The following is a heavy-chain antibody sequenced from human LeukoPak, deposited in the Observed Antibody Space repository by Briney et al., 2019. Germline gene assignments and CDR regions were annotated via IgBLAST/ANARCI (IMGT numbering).Heavy chain of an antibody. CDR2: ISYDGSNK. CDR1: GFTFSSYA. Sequence: GGSLRLSCAASGFTFSSYAMHWVRQAPGKGLEWVAVISYDGSNKYYADSVKGRFTISRDNSKNTLYLQMNSLRAEDTAVYYCAREGTYYYDSSGYYYFDYWGQGTLITVSS. J-gene: IGHJ4*02. D-gene: IGHD3-22*01. CDR3: AREGTYYYDSSGYYYFDY. V-gene: IGHV3-30-3*01.